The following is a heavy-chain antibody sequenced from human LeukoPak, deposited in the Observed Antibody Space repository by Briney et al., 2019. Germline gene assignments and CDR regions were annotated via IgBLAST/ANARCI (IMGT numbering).Heavy chain of an antibody. D-gene: IGHD4-11*01. V-gene: IGHV3-30*18. CDR2: ISYDGSNK. Sequence: PGGSLRLSCAASGFTFSSYGMHWVRQAPGKGREWVAVISYDGSNKYYADSVKGRFTISRDNSKNTLYLQMNGLRAEDTAVYYCAKSAPLTTYFDYWGQGTLVTVSS. J-gene: IGHJ4*02. CDR1: GFTFSSYG. CDR3: AKSAPLTTYFDY.